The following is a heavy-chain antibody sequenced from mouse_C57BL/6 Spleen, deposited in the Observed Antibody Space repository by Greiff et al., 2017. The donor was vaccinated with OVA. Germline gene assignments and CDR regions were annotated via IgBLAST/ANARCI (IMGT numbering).Heavy chain of an antibody. CDR2: IHPNSGST. J-gene: IGHJ2*01. D-gene: IGHD2-13*01. CDR3: AREGLLRYFDY. V-gene: IGHV1-64*01. Sequence: QVQLQQPGAELVKPGASVKLSCKASGYTFTSYWMHWVKQRPGQGLEWIGMIHPNSGSTNYNEKFKSKATLTVDKSSSTAYMQLSSLTSEDSAVYYGAREGLLRYFDYWGQCTTLTVSS. CDR1: GYTFTSYW.